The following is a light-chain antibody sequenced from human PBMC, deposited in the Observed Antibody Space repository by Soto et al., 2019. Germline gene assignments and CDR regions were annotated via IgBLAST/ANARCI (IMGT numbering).Light chain of an antibody. CDR3: SSYTSSSTRV. CDR2: EVS. J-gene: IGLJ1*01. V-gene: IGLV2-14*01. CDR1: SSDVGGYNY. Sequence: QSALTQPASVSGSPGQTITISCTGTSSDVGGYNYVSWYQQHPGKAPTLMNYEVSNRPSGVSNRCSGAKSGNTASLTISGLQAEDEADYYCSSYTSSSTRVFGTGTKVTVL.